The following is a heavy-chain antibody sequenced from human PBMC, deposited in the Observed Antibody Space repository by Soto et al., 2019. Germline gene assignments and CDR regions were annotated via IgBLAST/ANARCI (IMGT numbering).Heavy chain of an antibody. V-gene: IGHV4-31*03. Sequence: PSETLSLTCTVSGGSISSGGYYWTWIRQHPGKGLEWIGYIYYSGSTYYNPSLKSRITLSVDTSKNQFSLKLTSVTAAGTALYYCARGQRKECFDAKYGIDVWGQGTTVTVSS. D-gene: IGHD2-2*01. J-gene: IGHJ6*02. CDR1: GGSISSGGYY. CDR2: IYYSGST. CDR3: ARGQRKECFDAKYGIDV.